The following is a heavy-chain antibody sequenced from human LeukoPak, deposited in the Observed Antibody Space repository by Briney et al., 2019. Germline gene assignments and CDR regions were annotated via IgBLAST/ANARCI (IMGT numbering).Heavy chain of an antibody. CDR2: ISAHNGNT. CDR3: ARDFTYYDFWSGYYWHYFDY. D-gene: IGHD3-3*01. CDR1: GYTFTSYG. V-gene: IGHV1-18*01. J-gene: IGHJ4*02. Sequence: GASVKVSCKASGYTFTSYGISWVRQAPGQGLEWMGWISAHNGNTNYAQKLQGRNTMTTDTSTSTAYMELRSLRSDDTAVYYCARDFTYYDFWSGYYWHYFDYWGQGTLVTVSS.